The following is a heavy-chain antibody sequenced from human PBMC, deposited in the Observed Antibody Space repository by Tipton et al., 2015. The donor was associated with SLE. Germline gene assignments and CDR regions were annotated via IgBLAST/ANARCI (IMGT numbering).Heavy chain of an antibody. CDR1: GLTFSSYG. V-gene: IGHV3-33*01. D-gene: IGHD6-13*01. CDR3: ARATQQLVFDY. J-gene: IGHJ4*02. CDR2: IWYDGSNK. Sequence: SLRLSCAASGLTFSSYGMHWVRQAPGKGLEWVAVIWYDGSNKYYADSVKGRFTISRDNSKNTLYLQMNSLRAEDTAVYYCARATQQLVFDYWGQGTLVTVSS.